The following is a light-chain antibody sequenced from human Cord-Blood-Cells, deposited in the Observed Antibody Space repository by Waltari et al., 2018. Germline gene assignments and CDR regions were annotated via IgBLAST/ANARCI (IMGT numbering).Light chain of an antibody. CDR1: SSDVGSYNL. CDR2: EGS. Sequence: QSALTQPASVSGSPGPSITISCTGTSSDVGSYNLVSWYQQHPGKAPNLRIYEGSKRPSGVSNRFSGSKSGNTASLTISGLQAEDEADYYCCSYAGSSTWVFGGGTKLTVL. CDR3: CSYAGSSTWV. V-gene: IGLV2-23*01. J-gene: IGLJ3*02.